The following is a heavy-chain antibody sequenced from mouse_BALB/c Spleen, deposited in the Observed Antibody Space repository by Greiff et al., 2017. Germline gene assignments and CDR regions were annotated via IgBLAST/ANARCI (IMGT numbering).Heavy chain of an antibody. CDR3: TRAYYRRCFDV. Sequence: EVKLVESGGGLVQPGGSMKLSCVASGFTFSNYWMNWVRQSPEKGLEWVAEIRLKSNNYATHYAESVKGRFTISRDDSKSSVYLQMNNLRAEDTGIYYCTRAYYRRCFDVWGAGTTVTVSS. V-gene: IGHV6-6*02. CDR2: IRLKSNNYAT. D-gene: IGHD2-14*01. J-gene: IGHJ1*01. CDR1: GFTFSNYW.